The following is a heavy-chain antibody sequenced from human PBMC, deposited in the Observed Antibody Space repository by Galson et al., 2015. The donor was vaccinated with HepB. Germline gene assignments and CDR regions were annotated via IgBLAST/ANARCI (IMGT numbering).Heavy chain of an antibody. CDR1: GLSFSDIW. D-gene: IGHD3-10*01. CDR2: IRSREEGEST. CDR3: TTASLITF. V-gene: IGHV3-15*01. Sequence: SLRLSCAVSGLSFSDIWMSWVRQAPGKGLEWVGRIRSREEGESTDYAASVKGRFTVSRDDHKSLLYLQMDRLKIEDTAVYYCTTASLITFWGQGTPVTVSS. J-gene: IGHJ6*01.